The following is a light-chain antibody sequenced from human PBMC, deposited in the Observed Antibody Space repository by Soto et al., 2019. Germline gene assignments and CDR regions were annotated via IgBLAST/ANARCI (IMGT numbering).Light chain of an antibody. CDR1: QSISNI. CDR2: LAS. V-gene: IGKV1-39*01. Sequence: DIQMTQSPSSVSASVGDRVTITCRASQSISNILNWYQQKPGKAPKLLISLASTLQSGVPSRFSGSGSGTDCTLTISSLQAEDSATYYCQQSYNTPPWTFGQGTKVEIK. J-gene: IGKJ1*01. CDR3: QQSYNTPPWT.